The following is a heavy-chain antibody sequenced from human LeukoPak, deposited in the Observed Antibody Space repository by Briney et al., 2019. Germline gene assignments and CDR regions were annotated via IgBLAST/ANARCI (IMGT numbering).Heavy chain of an antibody. CDR3: AYSRYYYGSVEY. CDR1: GFSLSSTGVG. CDR2: IYWNDDK. D-gene: IGHD3-10*01. J-gene: IGHJ4*02. Sequence: SGPTLVNPTQTLTLTCSFSGFSLSSTGVGVGWIRQPPGKALESLALIYWNDDKRYSPSLESRLTITKDTSKNQVVLTMTNLDPVDTATYYCAYSRYYYGSVEYWGQGTLVTVSS. V-gene: IGHV2-5*01.